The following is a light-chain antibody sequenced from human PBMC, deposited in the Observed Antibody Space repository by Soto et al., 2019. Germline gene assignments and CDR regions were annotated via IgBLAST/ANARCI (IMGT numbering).Light chain of an antibody. J-gene: IGLJ3*02. CDR1: RRDVGGYNY. CDR3: SSYTSKSTKV. V-gene: IGLV2-14*01. CDR2: EVT. Sequence: QSVLPQPASVSGSPGQSITISCTGTRRDVGGYNYVSWYQQYPGKSPKLLIYEVTHRPSGVSNRFSGSKSGNTASLTISGLQAEDEADYYCSSYTSKSTKVFGGGTQLTVL.